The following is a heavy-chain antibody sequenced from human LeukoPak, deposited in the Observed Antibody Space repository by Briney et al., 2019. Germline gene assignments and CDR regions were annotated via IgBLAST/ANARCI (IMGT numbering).Heavy chain of an antibody. Sequence: GGSLRLSCAASGFTFDKYTMSWVRQAPGKGLEWVSHISSTSITTYYADSVKGRFTISRDNSKSSLYLHMTSLRAEDTALYYCARDYYRSGSYAVDFWGQGTLVIVSS. J-gene: IGHJ4*02. CDR1: GFTFDKYT. V-gene: IGHV3-48*01. D-gene: IGHD3-10*01. CDR2: ISSTSITT. CDR3: ARDYYRSGSYAVDF.